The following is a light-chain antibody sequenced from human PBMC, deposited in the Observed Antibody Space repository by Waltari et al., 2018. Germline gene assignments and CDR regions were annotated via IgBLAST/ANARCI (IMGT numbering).Light chain of an antibody. CDR2: EVT. Sequence: QSGLTQPASVSGSPGQSITISCTRTSSDVGNYNLVSWYQQYPGKAPKLMVYEVTKRTSGVLDRCSGSKAGNTASLTIYGLQSEDEADDYCCSYAGLGIYVFGTGTKVTVL. CDR1: SSDVGNYNL. V-gene: IGLV2-23*02. J-gene: IGLJ1*01. CDR3: CSYAGLGIYV.